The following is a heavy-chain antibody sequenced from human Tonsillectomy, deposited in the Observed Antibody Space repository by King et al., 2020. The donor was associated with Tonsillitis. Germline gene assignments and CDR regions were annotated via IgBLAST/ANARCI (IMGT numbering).Heavy chain of an antibody. V-gene: IGHV5-51*01. D-gene: IGHD6-19*01. CDR2: IYPGDSDT. CDR1: GYRFTSYW. Sequence: QLVQSGAEVKKPGESLKISCKGSGYRFTSYWIGWVRQMPGKGLEWMGIIYPGDSDTRYSPSFQGQVTISADMSISTAYLQWSSLKASDTAMYYCAKQSISVVGDVSGFDSWGQGTLVTVSS. CDR3: AKQSISVVGDVSGFDS. J-gene: IGHJ4*02.